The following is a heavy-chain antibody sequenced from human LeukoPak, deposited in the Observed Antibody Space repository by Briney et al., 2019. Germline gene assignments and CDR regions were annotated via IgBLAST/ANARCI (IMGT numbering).Heavy chain of an antibody. CDR3: ARGASSSGYGY. J-gene: IGHJ4*02. CDR2: IKQDGSEK. Sequence: PGGSLRLSCAASGFTFSSYWMSWVRQTPGKGLEWVANIKQDGSEKYYVDSVKGRFTFSRDNAKNSLYLQMNSLRAEDTAVYYCARGASSSGYGYWGQGTLVTVSS. V-gene: IGHV3-7*01. CDR1: GFTFSSYW. D-gene: IGHD3-22*01.